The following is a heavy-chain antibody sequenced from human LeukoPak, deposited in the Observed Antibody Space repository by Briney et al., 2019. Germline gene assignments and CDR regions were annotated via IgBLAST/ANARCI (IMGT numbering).Heavy chain of an antibody. Sequence: AGGSLRLSCAASGFTFSTYGMHWVRQAPGKGLEWVSAISGSGGSTYYADSVKGRFTISRDNSKNTLYLQMNSLRAEDTAVYYCARDLGYGGDPYYFDYWGQGTLVTVSS. J-gene: IGHJ4*02. CDR3: ARDLGYGGDPYYFDY. D-gene: IGHD4-23*01. V-gene: IGHV3-23*01. CDR1: GFTFSTYG. CDR2: ISGSGGST.